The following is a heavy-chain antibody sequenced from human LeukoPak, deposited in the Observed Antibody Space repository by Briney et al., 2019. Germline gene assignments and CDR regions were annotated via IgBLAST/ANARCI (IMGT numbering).Heavy chain of an antibody. CDR1: GFAFSTDA. CDR2: IRSKAYGGAA. Sequence: PGESLRLSCVASGFAFSTDAMHWVRQAPGKGLEWVGFIRSKAYGGAAEFAASAKGRFTISRDDSKSIAFLQMNSLKTEDTAVYYCGRVGGSYTIDYWGQGTLVTVSS. V-gene: IGHV3-49*04. J-gene: IGHJ4*02. CDR3: GRVGGSYTIDY. D-gene: IGHD1-26*01.